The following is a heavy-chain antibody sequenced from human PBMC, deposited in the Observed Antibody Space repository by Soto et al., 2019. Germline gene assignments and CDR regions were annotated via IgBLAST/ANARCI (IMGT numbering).Heavy chain of an antibody. Sequence: QVQLVQSGAEVKKPGSSVKVSCKASGGTFSSYAISWVRQAPGQGLEWMGGIIPIFGTANYAQKFQGRVTTTADKSTSTAYMELSSLRSEDTAVYYCARGEMGSSSRFDAFDIWGQGTMVTVSS. J-gene: IGHJ3*02. V-gene: IGHV1-69*06. D-gene: IGHD6-13*01. CDR3: ARGEMGSSSRFDAFDI. CDR1: GGTFSSYA. CDR2: IIPIFGTA.